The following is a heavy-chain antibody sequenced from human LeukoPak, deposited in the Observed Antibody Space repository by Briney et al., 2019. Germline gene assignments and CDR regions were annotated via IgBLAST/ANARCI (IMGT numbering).Heavy chain of an antibody. CDR2: IYYSGST. Sequence: SETLSLTCTVSGGSISTSNYYWGWIRQPPGKGLEWIGSIYYSGSTYYNPSLKSRVTISVDTSKNQFSLKLSSVTAADTAVYYCTRGGITIIRGIISPPNYWGQGTLVAVSS. J-gene: IGHJ4*02. V-gene: IGHV4-39*01. CDR3: TRGGITIIRGIISPPNY. D-gene: IGHD3-10*01. CDR1: GGSISTSNYY.